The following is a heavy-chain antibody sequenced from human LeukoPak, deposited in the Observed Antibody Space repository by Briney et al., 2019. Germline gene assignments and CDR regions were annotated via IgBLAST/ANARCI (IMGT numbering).Heavy chain of an antibody. D-gene: IGHD3-10*01. Sequence: PGGSRRLSCAASGFTFSTYAMSWVRQAPGKGLEWVSTISGYGGYTYYADSVKGRFAISRDNSNNTLYLHLHSLRAEDTAVYYCAKDALWFGESQYYFDYWGQGTLVTVSS. CDR3: AKDALWFGESQYYFDY. CDR2: ISGYGGYT. CDR1: GFTFSTYA. V-gene: IGHV3-23*01. J-gene: IGHJ4*02.